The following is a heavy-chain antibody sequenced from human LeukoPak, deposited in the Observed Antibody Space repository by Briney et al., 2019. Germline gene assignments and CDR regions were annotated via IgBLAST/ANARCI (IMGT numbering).Heavy chain of an antibody. Sequence: SETLSLTCTVSGGSISSYYWSWIRQPPGKGLEWIGYIYSTGTTNYNPSLKSRVTISVDTSKNQFSLKLSSVTAADTAVYYCARQGTAYSFDFWGQGALVSVSS. CDR1: GGSISSYY. V-gene: IGHV4-59*08. CDR3: ARQGTAYSFDF. J-gene: IGHJ4*02. CDR2: IYSTGTT. D-gene: IGHD5-12*01.